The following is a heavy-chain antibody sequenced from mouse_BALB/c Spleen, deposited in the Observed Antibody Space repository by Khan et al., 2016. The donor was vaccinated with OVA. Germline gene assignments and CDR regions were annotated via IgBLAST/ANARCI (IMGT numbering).Heavy chain of an antibody. CDR2: IWSDGST. D-gene: IGHD2-10*01. V-gene: IGHV2-6-1*01. Sequence: VQLQVSGPGLVAPSQSLSITCTISGFSLTNYGVHWVRQPPGKGLEWLVVIWSDGSTTYNSALKSRLSISRDNSKSQVFLKMNSLQTDDTAMYYCARQPYYHYYVLDYWGQGTSVTVSS. CDR1: GFSLTNYG. CDR3: ARQPYYHYYVLDY. J-gene: IGHJ4*01.